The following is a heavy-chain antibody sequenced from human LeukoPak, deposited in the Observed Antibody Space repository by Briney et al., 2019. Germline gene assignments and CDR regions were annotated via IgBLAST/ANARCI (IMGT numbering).Heavy chain of an antibody. CDR2: IDPKSGDT. Sequence: GASVKVSCKASGYTFTSYGISWVRQAPGQGLEWMGWIDPKSGDTRFAQHFKGRVTMTTDTSISTIYMEMNSLTSDDTAVFYCARQGSGSYKLDYWGQGALVTVSS. V-gene: IGHV1-2*02. J-gene: IGHJ4*02. CDR1: GYTFTSYG. D-gene: IGHD3-10*01. CDR3: ARQGSGSYKLDY.